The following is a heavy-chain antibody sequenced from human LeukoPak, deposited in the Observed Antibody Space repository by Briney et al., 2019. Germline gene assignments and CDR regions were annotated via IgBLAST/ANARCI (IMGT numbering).Heavy chain of an antibody. CDR3: AKDSITMVRGVILSRVDY. J-gene: IGHJ4*02. V-gene: IGHV3-23*01. Sequence: GGSLRLSCAASGFTFSSYAMSWVRQAPGKGLEWVSAISGSGGSTYYADSVKGRFTISRDNSKNTLYLQMNSLRAEDTAVYYCAKDSITMVRGVILSRVDYWGQGTLVTVSS. CDR1: GFTFSSYA. CDR2: ISGSGGST. D-gene: IGHD3-10*01.